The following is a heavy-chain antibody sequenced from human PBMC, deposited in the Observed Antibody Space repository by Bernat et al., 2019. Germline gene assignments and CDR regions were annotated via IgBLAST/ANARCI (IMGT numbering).Heavy chain of an antibody. V-gene: IGHV3-9*01. J-gene: IGHJ4*02. CDR3: AKDMGYDSSGSPIDY. CDR1: GFTFDDYA. CDR2: ISWNSGSI. D-gene: IGHD3-22*01. Sequence: EVQLVESGGGLVQPGRSLRLSCAASGFTFDDYAMHWVRQAPGKGLEWVSGISWNSGSIGYADSVKGRFTISRDNAKNSLYLQMNSLRAEDTALYYCAKDMGYDSSGSPIDYWGQGTLVTVSS.